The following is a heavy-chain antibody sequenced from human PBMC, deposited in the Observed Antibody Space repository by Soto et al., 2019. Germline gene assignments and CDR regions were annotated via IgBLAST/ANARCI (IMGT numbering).Heavy chain of an antibody. CDR3: ARDGYCSGGSCYSAPVNY. J-gene: IGHJ4*02. CDR2: IYYSGST. CDR1: GGSISSGDYY. Sequence: SETLSLTCTVSGGSISSGDYYWSWIRQPPGKGLEWIGYIYYSGSTYYNPSLKSRVTISVDTSKNQFSLKLSSVTAADTAVYSCARDGYCSGGSCYSAPVNYWGQGTMGTAPQ. V-gene: IGHV4-30-4*01. D-gene: IGHD2-15*01.